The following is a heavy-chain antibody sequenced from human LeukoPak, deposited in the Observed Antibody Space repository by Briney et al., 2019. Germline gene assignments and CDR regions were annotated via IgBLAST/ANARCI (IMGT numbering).Heavy chain of an antibody. CDR1: GISISSSHYY. Sequence: SETLSLTCTVSGISISSSHYYWGWIRQSPGKGLEWIGNIYYSGSTYYNPSLKSRVTISVDTSKNQFSLKLSSVTAADTALYYCARSWRGIKYNGSYDWFDPWDQGTLVIVSS. J-gene: IGHJ5*02. CDR2: IYYSGST. V-gene: IGHV4-39*01. CDR3: ARSWRGIKYNGSYDWFDP. D-gene: IGHD1-26*01.